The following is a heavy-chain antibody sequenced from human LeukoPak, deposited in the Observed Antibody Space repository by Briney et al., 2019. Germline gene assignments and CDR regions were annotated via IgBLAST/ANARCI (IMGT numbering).Heavy chain of an antibody. Sequence: GGSLRLSCAASGFNFANHAMSWVRQTAGKGLEWVSAISGGGDITYYADSVKGRFTISRDNSKNTLYLQMNSLRAEDTAVYYCAKSWRWLEYYFDYWGQGTLVTVSS. J-gene: IGHJ4*02. CDR3: AKSWRWLEYYFDY. D-gene: IGHD6-19*01. CDR2: ISGGGDIT. CDR1: GFNFANHA. V-gene: IGHV3-23*01.